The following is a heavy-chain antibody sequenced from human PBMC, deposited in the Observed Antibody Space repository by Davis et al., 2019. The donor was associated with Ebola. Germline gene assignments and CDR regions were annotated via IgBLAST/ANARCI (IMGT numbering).Heavy chain of an antibody. D-gene: IGHD2-2*01. CDR3: AKDLGYCISTSCYPGPLDG. CDR2: IYSGGST. V-gene: IGHV3-53*04. CDR1: GFTVSSNY. J-gene: IGHJ4*02. Sequence: GGSLRLSCAASGFTVSSNYMSWVRQAPGKGLEWVSVIYSGGSTYYADSVKGRFTISRHNSKNTLYLQMNSLRAEDTAVYYCAKDLGYCISTSCYPGPLDGWGQGTLVTVSS.